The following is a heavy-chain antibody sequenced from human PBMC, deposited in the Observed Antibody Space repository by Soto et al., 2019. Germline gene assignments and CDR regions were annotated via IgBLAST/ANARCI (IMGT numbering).Heavy chain of an antibody. CDR1: GGGHLRDYR. CDR3: ARVGEGYNFGAVY. Sequence: QVQLVQSGAEVKEPGSSVKVSCKASGGGHLRDYRTPWVRRAPGQGLEWMGGIIPKLGSANYAQKFQGRVTITADESTNSVYMELRSLRSDDTAVYYCARVGEGYNFGAVYWGQGTPVTVSS. V-gene: IGHV1-69*01. J-gene: IGHJ4*02. D-gene: IGHD5-12*01. CDR2: IIPKLGSA.